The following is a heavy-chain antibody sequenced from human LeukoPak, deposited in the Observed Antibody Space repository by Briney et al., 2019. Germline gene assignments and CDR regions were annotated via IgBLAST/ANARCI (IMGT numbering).Heavy chain of an antibody. Sequence: GGSLRLSCAASGFTFSNAWMSWVRQAPGKGPEWVSAIRGGGGSAFYADSVKGRFTISRDNSKYTLFLQMNSLRPEDTALYFCAKDSRPRSYYYYFYMDVWGKGTTVTVSS. V-gene: IGHV3-23*01. J-gene: IGHJ6*03. CDR1: GFTFSNAW. CDR2: IRGGGGSA. CDR3: AKDSRPRSYYYYFYMDV.